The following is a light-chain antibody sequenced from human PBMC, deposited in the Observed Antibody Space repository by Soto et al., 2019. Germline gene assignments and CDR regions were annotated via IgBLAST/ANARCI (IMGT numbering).Light chain of an antibody. CDR1: QSLLQSNGYIY. CDR3: MQGLQSPYT. CDR2: LGS. J-gene: IGKJ2*01. Sequence: DFVMTQSPLSLPVTPGGPASISCRSSQSLLQSNGYIYLYLYLQRPGQAPQLLIYLGSTRASGVPDRFSGSGSGTDFTLTISRVEADDVGVYYCMQGLQSPYTFGQGTKLEFK. V-gene: IGKV2-28*01.